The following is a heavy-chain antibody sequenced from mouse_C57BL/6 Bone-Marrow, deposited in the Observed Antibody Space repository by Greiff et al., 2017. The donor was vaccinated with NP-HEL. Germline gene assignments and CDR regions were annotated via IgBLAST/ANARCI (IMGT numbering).Heavy chain of an antibody. CDR2: IYPGDGDT. J-gene: IGHJ2*01. V-gene: IGHV1-82*01. D-gene: IGHD1-1*01. CDR1: GYAFSSSW. Sequence: VKLMESGPELVKPGASVKISCKASGYAFSSSWMNWVKQRPGKGLEWIGRIYPGDGDTNYNGKFKGKATLTADKSSSTAYMQLSSLTSEDSAVYFCARGGGSSYVYWGQGTTLTVSS. CDR3: ARGGGSSYVY.